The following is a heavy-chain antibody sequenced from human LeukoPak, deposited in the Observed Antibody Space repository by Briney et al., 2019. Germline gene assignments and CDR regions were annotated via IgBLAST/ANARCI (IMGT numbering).Heavy chain of an antibody. CDR3: ARVRRSISPGDWFDP. V-gene: IGHV1-2*06. D-gene: IGHD3-3*01. Sequence: ASVKVSCKASGYTFTGYYMHWVRQAPGQGLEWMGRINPNSGGTNYAQKFQGRVTMTRDTSISTAYMELSRLRSEDTAVYYCARVRRSISPGDWFDPWGQGTLVTVSS. J-gene: IGHJ5*02. CDR2: INPNSGGT. CDR1: GYTFTGYY.